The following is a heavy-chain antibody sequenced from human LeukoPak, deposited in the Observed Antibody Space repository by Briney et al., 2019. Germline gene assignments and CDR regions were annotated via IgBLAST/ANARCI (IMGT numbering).Heavy chain of an antibody. CDR2: IIPIFGTA. V-gene: IGHV1-69*01. CDR1: GGTFSSYA. Sequence: SVKVTCKASGGTFSSYAIGWVRQAPGQGLEWMGGIIPIFGTANYAQKFQGRVTITADESTSTAYMELSSLRSEDTAVYYCARDSDSSSWSRRFDPWGQGTLVTVSS. J-gene: IGHJ5*02. D-gene: IGHD6-13*01. CDR3: ARDSDSSSWSRRFDP.